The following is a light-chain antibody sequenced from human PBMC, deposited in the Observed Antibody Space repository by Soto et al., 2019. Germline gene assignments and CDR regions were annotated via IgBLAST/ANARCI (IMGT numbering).Light chain of an antibody. CDR1: SSNVGGNP. V-gene: IGLV1-44*01. CDR2: NNT. Sequence: QSVLTQPPSASGTPGQRVTISCSGSSSNVGGNPVNWYQHVPTTAPKLLIYNNTQRPSGVPDRFSGSTSGTSASLAISGLQSEDEADYYCASWDDSLNGPVFGTGTKLTVL. CDR3: ASWDDSLNGPV. J-gene: IGLJ1*01.